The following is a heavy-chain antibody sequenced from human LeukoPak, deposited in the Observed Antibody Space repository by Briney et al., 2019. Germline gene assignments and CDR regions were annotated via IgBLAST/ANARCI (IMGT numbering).Heavy chain of an antibody. V-gene: IGHV4-31*11. CDR2: IYYSGST. J-gene: IGHJ6*03. CDR1: GGSISSGGYS. Sequence: SQTLSLTCAVSGGSISSGGYSWSWIRQHPGKGLEWIGYIYYSGSTYYNPSLKSRVTISVDTSKNQFSLKLSSVTAADTAVYYCARDAREYDFWSGNYYYYYMDVWGKGTTVTVSS. D-gene: IGHD3-3*01. CDR3: ARDAREYDFWSGNYYYYYMDV.